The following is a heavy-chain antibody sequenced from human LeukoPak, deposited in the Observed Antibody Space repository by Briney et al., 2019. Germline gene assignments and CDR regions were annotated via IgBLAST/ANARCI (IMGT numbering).Heavy chain of an antibody. CDR3: VREWDCWGDC. V-gene: IGHV3-48*04. CDR2: LSSSSNTK. J-gene: IGHJ4*02. Sequence: GGSLRLSCAASGFTFNTFGMNWVRRAPGKGLEWVAYLSSSSNTKYHADSVKGRFTISRDNAKNSLYLQMSSLRAKDTAVYYCVREWDCWGDCWGQGTLVTVSS. D-gene: IGHD2-21*02. CDR1: GFTFNTFG.